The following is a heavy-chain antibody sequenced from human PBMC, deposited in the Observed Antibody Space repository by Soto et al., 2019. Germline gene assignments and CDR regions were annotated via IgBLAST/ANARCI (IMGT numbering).Heavy chain of an antibody. CDR3: ARGAPRKRAVAGRSVDAFDI. D-gene: IGHD6-19*01. CDR1: GGSISSGGYY. Sequence: SETLSLTCTVSGGSISSGGYYWSWIRQHPGKGLEWIGYIYYSGSTYYNPSLKGRVTISVDTSKNQFSLKLSSVTAADTAVYYCARGAPRKRAVAGRSVDAFDIWGQGTMVTVSS. CDR2: IYYSGST. V-gene: IGHV4-31*03. J-gene: IGHJ3*02.